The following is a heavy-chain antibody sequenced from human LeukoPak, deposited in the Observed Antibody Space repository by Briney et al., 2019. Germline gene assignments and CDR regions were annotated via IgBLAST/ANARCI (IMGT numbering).Heavy chain of an antibody. CDR2: IYTSGST. CDR1: GGSSSSYY. J-gene: IGHJ5*02. V-gene: IGHV4-4*07. Sequence: SETLSLTCTVSGGSSSSYYWSWIRQPAGKGLEWIGRIYTSGSTNYNPSLKSRVTMSVDTSKNQFSLKLSSVTAADTAVYYCARAREEYYYGSGSYGFDPWGQGTLVTVSS. D-gene: IGHD3-10*01. CDR3: ARAREEYYYGSGSYGFDP.